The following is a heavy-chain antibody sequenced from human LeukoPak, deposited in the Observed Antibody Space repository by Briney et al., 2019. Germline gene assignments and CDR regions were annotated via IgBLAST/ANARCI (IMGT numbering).Heavy chain of an antibody. CDR3: ARGDYDFWSGYYPRGLDY. J-gene: IGHJ4*02. V-gene: IGHV4-34*01. Sequence: SETLSLTCGVYGGFFSGYYWTWIRQPPGKGLEWIGEINHSGITNYNPSLKSRVTISVDTSKNQFSLKLSSVTAADTAVYYCARGDYDFWSGYYPRGLDYWGQGTLVTVSS. CDR1: GGFFSGYY. D-gene: IGHD3-3*01. CDR2: INHSGIT.